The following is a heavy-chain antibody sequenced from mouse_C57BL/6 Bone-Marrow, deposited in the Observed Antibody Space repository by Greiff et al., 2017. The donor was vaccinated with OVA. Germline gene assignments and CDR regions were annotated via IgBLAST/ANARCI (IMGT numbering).Heavy chain of an antibody. Sequence: EVKLMESGGGLVQPGGSLKLSCAASGFTFSDYYMYWVRQTPEKRLEWVAYISNGGGSTYYPDTVKGRFTISRDNAKNTLYLQMSRLKSEDTAMYYCARRPYGSSPYYYAMDYWGQGTSVTVSS. D-gene: IGHD1-1*01. V-gene: IGHV5-12*01. CDR1: GFTFSDYY. CDR2: ISNGGGST. CDR3: ARRPYGSSPYYYAMDY. J-gene: IGHJ4*01.